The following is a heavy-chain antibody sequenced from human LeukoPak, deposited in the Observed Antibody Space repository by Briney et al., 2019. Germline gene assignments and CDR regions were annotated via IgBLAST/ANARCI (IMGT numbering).Heavy chain of an antibody. D-gene: IGHD6-13*01. J-gene: IGHJ4*02. CDR1: GYTFTGHY. CDR3: AKDQFWGYSSSWGAFDY. V-gene: IGHV1-2*02. CDR2: INPNSGGT. Sequence: ASVKVSCKASGYTFTGHYMHWVRQAPGQGLEWMGWINPNSGGTKYAQKFQGRVTMTRDTSISTAYMELNSLRAEDTAVYYCAKDQFWGYSSSWGAFDYWGQGTLVTVSS.